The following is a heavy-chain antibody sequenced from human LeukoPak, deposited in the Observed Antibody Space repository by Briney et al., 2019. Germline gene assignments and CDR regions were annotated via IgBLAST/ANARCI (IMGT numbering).Heavy chain of an antibody. V-gene: IGHV3-21*01. CDR1: GLTYNIYS. Sequence: PGGSLRLSCAASGLTYNIYSMNWVRQVPGKGLEWVASISSRSIYIYYADSVRGRFTISRDNAKNSLDLQMNSLTAEDTAVYFCSRDLDCTVTACYDGDDGFGLWGRGTMVTVSS. CDR3: SRDLDCTVTACYDGDDGFGL. CDR2: ISSRSIYI. J-gene: IGHJ3*01. D-gene: IGHD2-8*02.